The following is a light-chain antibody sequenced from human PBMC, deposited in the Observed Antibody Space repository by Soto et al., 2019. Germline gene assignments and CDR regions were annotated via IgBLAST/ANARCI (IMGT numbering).Light chain of an antibody. CDR3: QQHNGWPLT. V-gene: IGKV3-15*01. CDR2: GVS. J-gene: IGKJ4*01. Sequence: EIVMTQSPATLSVFPGETATLSCRASQTLNNYLAWYQQKPGQAPRLLIYGVSTRATGIPARFSGSGSGTESTLAINNLQSEDSAAYYCQQHNGWPLTFGAGTKVEIK. CDR1: QTLNNY.